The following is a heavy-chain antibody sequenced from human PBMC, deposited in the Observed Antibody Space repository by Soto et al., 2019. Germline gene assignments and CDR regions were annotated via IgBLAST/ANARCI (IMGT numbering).Heavy chain of an antibody. D-gene: IGHD2-21*01. CDR3: AHRLGSQTSILVVPHDAFDI. CDR2: IYWNDDK. V-gene: IGHV2-5*01. CDR1: GFSLSTSGVG. Sequence: QITLKESGPTLVKPTQTLTLTCTFSGFSLSTSGVGVGWIRQPPGKVLEWLALIYWNDDKRYSPSLKSRLTITKDTSKNQVVLTMTNMDPVDTATYSCAHRLGSQTSILVVPHDAFDIWGQGTMVTVSS. J-gene: IGHJ3*02.